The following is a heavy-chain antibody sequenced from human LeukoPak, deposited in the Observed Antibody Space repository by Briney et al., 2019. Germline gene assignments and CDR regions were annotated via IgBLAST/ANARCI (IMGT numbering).Heavy chain of an antibody. J-gene: IGHJ6*03. V-gene: IGHV5-51*01. Sequence: NRGESLKISCRGSGYSFSSYWLVWVRQMPGKGLEWMGMIYPGDSDTRYSPSFQGRVTISADKSISTAYLQWSSLKVSDSAIYYCAREDVVERRSAYMDVWGKGTTVTVSS. CDR2: IYPGDSDT. CDR3: AREDVVERRSAYMDV. D-gene: IGHD1-1*01. CDR1: GYSFSSYW.